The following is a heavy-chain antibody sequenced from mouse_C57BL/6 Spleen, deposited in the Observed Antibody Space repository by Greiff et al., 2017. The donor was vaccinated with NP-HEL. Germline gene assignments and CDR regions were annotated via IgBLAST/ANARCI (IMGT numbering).Heavy chain of an antibody. CDR3: ARSRDYDYDVCAY. Sequence: QVQLQQSGAELVKPGASVKISCKASGYAFSSYWMNWVKQRPGKGLEWIGQIYPGDGDTNYNGKFKGKATLTADKSSSTAYMQLSSLTSEDSAVYFCARSRDYDYDVCAYWGQGTLVTVSA. CDR1: GYAFSSYW. D-gene: IGHD2-4*01. J-gene: IGHJ3*01. CDR2: IYPGDGDT. V-gene: IGHV1-80*01.